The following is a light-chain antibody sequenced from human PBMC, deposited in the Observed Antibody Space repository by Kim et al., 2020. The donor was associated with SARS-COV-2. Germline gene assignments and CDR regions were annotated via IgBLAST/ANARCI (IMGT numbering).Light chain of an antibody. V-gene: IGLV2-18*02. CDR2: EVT. J-gene: IGLJ3*02. Sequence: GQSVTSSCAGTSSDVGAYNRVSWYQQSPGTAPKLMIYEVTNRPSGVPDRFSGSKSGNTASLTISGLQAGDEADYYCSSYTITTTLVFGGGTQLTVL. CDR1: SSDVGAYNR. CDR3: SSYTITTTLV.